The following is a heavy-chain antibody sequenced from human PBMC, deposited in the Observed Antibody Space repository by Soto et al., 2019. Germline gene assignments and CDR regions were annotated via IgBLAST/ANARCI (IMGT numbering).Heavy chain of an antibody. D-gene: IGHD2-15*01. CDR1: GGSISSGDYY. CDR3: ARDQGLSKPYGAYSTLGFDI. Sequence: QVQLQESGPGLVKPSQTLSLTCTVSGGSISSGDYYWSWIRQPPGKGLEWIGYIYYSGSTYYNPSLKSRVSISVDTSKNPFSLKQSSVTAGDTAVYYGARDQGLSKPYGAYSTLGFDIWGQGTMVTVSS. CDR2: IYYSGST. V-gene: IGHV4-30-4*01. J-gene: IGHJ3*02.